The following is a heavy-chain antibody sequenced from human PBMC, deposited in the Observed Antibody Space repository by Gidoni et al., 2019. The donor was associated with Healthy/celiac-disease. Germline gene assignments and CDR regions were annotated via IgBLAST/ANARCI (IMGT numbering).Heavy chain of an antibody. Sequence: EVQLVESGGGVVRPGGSLRLSCAASGFTFDDYGMSWVRQAPGKGLDWVSGINWNGGSTGYADSVKGRFTISRDNAKNSLYLQMNSLRAEDTALYHCARDRGRYCSSTSCYPFDYWGQGTLVTVSS. CDR2: INWNGGST. V-gene: IGHV3-20*01. D-gene: IGHD2-2*01. J-gene: IGHJ4*02. CDR3: ARDRGRYCSSTSCYPFDY. CDR1: GFTFDDYG.